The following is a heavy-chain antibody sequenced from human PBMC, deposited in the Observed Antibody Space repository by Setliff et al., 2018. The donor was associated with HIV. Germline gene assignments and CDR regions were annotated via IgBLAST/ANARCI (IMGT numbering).Heavy chain of an antibody. V-gene: IGHV4-38-2*01. J-gene: IGHJ4*02. Sequence: SETLSLTCAVSGYSVSSGYYWAWIRQPPGKGLEWIGTLFHSGSTYYNPSLKSRVTISVDTSKNQFSLKLNSVTAADTAVYYCAIRSRLGGTSNFFDRWGQGTLVTVSS. CDR1: GYSVSSGYY. CDR2: LFHSGST. D-gene: IGHD3-16*01. CDR3: AIRSRLGGTSNFFDR.